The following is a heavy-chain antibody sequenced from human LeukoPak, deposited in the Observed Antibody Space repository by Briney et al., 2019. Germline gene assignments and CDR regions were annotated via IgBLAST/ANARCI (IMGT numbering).Heavy chain of an antibody. D-gene: IGHD6-19*01. J-gene: IGHJ3*02. V-gene: IGHV3-21*01. CDR3: ARARDSSGWYTDGFDI. CDR2: ISSSSSYI. Sequence: GGSLRLSCAASGFTFDDYGMNWVRQAPGKGLEWVSSISSSSSYIYYADSVKGRFTISRDNAKNSLYLQMNSLRAEDTAVYYCARARDSSGWYTDGFDIWGQGTMVTVSS. CDR1: GFTFDDYG.